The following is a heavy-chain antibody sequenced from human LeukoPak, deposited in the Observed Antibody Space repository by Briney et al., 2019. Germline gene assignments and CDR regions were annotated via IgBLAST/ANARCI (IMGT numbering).Heavy chain of an antibody. CDR1: GYTFTSYD. Sequence: ASVKVSCKASGYTFTSYDINWVRQATGQGLEWMGWMNPNSGNTGYAQKFQGRVTMTRNTSISTAYMELSSLRSEDTAVYYCARRGYDFWSGYYYYYYYYMDVWGKGTTVTVSS. CDR3: ARRGYDFWSGYYYYYYYYMDV. D-gene: IGHD3-3*01. V-gene: IGHV1-8*01. J-gene: IGHJ6*03. CDR2: MNPNSGNT.